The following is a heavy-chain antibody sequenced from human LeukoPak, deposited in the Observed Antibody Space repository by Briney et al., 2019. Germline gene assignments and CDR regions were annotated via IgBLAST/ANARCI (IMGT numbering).Heavy chain of an antibody. CDR1: GFIFSSYA. CDR2: ISGSGGST. CDR3: AKGWLPHSEFDY. J-gene: IGHJ4*02. D-gene: IGHD5-12*01. V-gene: IGHV3-23*01. Sequence: PGGSLRLSCAASGFIFSSYAMSWVRQAPGKGLEWVSAISGSGGSTYYADSVRGRFTISRDNSKNTLYLQMNSLRAEDTAVYYCAKGWLPHSEFDYWGQGTLVTVSS.